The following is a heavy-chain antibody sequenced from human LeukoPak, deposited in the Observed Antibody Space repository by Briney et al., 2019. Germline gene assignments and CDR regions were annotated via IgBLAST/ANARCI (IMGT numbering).Heavy chain of an antibody. V-gene: IGHV4-59*01. CDR2: IYYSGST. J-gene: IGHJ4*02. D-gene: IGHD2-2*01. CDR3: ARERPEWCSSTSCYGIFDY. Sequence: SETLSLTCTVSGGSISSYYWSWIRQPPGKGLEGIGYIYYSGSTNYNPSLKSRVTISVDTSKNQFSLKLSSVTAADTAVYYCARERPEWCSSTSCYGIFDYWGQGTLVTVSS. CDR1: GGSISSYY.